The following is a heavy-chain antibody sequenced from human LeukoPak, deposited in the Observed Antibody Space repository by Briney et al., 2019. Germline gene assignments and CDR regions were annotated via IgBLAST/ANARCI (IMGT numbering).Heavy chain of an antibody. CDR2: LSFDGSNR. D-gene: IGHD2-15*01. V-gene: IGHV3-30*18. J-gene: IGHJ4*02. CDR1: GFTFSTYG. CDR3: AKGSYCSGGSCFFDY. Sequence: GRSLRLSCVASGFTFSTYGMHWVRQAPGKGLEWVAVLSFDGSNRHYGDSVKGRFTISRDNSKNTMFLQMNSLRAEDTAVYYCAKGSYCSGGSCFFDYWGQGTLVTVSS.